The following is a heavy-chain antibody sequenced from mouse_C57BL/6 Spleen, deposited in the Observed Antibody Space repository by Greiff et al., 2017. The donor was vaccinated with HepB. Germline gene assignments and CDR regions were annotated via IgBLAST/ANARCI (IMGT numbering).Heavy chain of an antibody. CDR2: IYPGDGDT. J-gene: IGHJ4*01. CDR3: ARLTSPGYAMDY. V-gene: IGHV1-82*01. D-gene: IGHD6-2*01. Sequence: VQLQESGPELVKPGASVKISCKASGYAFSSSWMNWVKQRPGKGLEWIGRIYPGDGDTNYNGKFKGKATLTADKSSSTAYMQLSSLTSEDSAVYFCARLTSPGYAMDYWGQGTSVTVSS. CDR1: GYAFSSSW.